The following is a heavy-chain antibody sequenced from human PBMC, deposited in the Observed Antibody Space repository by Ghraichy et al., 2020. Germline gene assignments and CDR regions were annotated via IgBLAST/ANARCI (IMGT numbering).Heavy chain of an antibody. J-gene: IGHJ2*01. CDR2: IYSGGST. D-gene: IGHD4-17*01. CDR1: GFTVSSNY. V-gene: IGHV3-53*01. CDR3: ARATVTYRLLRPKHWYFDL. Sequence: GGSLRLSCAASGFTVSSNYMSWVRQAPGKGLEWVSVIYSGGSTYYADSVKGRFTISRDNSKNTLYLQMNSLRAEDTAVYYCARATVTYRLLRPKHWYFDLWGRGTLVTVSS.